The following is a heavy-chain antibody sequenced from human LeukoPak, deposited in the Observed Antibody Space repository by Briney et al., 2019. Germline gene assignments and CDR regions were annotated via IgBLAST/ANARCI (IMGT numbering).Heavy chain of an antibody. V-gene: IGHV1-18*01. Sequence: GASVKVSCKASGYTFTSYGISWVRQAPGQGLEWMGWISAYNGSTNYAQKLQGRVTMTTDTSTSTAYMELRSLRSDDTAVYYCARAMRIAAASNYYYGMDVWGQGTTVTVSS. J-gene: IGHJ6*02. CDR1: GYTFTSYG. D-gene: IGHD6-13*01. CDR2: ISAYNGST. CDR3: ARAMRIAAASNYYYGMDV.